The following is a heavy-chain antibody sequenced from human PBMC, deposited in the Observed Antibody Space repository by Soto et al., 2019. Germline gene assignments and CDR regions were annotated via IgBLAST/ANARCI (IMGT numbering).Heavy chain of an antibody. Sequence: ASVKVSCKASGYSFTGYYLHWVRQAPGQGLEWMGWINPKNGATKYGQKFQGRLTMTRDTSTSTAYMELSRLQSDDTAVYYCAKEGVIDAPPPYNWFDPWGQGVLVTVSS. CDR2: INPKNGAT. CDR1: GYSFTGYY. D-gene: IGHD2-21*01. V-gene: IGHV1-2*02. CDR3: AKEGVIDAPPPYNWFDP. J-gene: IGHJ5*02.